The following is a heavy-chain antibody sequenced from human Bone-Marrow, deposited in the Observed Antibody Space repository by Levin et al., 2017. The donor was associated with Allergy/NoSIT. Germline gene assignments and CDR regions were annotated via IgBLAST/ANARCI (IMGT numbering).Heavy chain of an antibody. CDR2: ISSSGSTI. CDR3: ARGWLDGRGRRSQDAFDI. Sequence: PGGSLRLSCAASGFTFSSYEMNWVRQAPGKGLEWVSYISSSGSTIYYADSVKGRFTISRDNAKNSLYLQMNSLRAEDTAVYYCARGWLDGRGRRSQDAFDIWGQGTMVTVSS. CDR1: GFTFSSYE. J-gene: IGHJ3*02. D-gene: IGHD2-15*01. V-gene: IGHV3-48*03.